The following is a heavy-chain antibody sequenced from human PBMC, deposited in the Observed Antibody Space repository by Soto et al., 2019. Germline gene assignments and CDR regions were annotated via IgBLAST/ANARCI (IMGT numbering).Heavy chain of an antibody. CDR1: GYTFTSYY. Sequence: GASVKVSCKASGYTFTSYYMHWVRQAPGQGLEWMGRINPIRGRANYAQKFQGRVTITADKSTSTAYMELSSLRSEDTAVYYCAREFPGTIFGVVTSDDAFDIWGQGTMVTVSS. D-gene: IGHD3-3*01. V-gene: IGHV1-46*01. CDR2: INPIRGRA. J-gene: IGHJ3*02. CDR3: AREFPGTIFGVVTSDDAFDI.